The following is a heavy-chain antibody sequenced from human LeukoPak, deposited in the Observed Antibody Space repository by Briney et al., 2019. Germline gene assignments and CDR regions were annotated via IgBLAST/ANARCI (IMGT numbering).Heavy chain of an antibody. CDR2: IYHSGST. Sequence: SETLSLTCTVSGYSISSGYYWGWIRQPPGKGLEWIGSIYHSGSTNYNPSLKSRVTISVDTSKNQFSLKLSSVTAADTAVYYCARAEDSSGYYYAYWGQGTLVTVSS. J-gene: IGHJ4*02. CDR1: GYSISSGYY. CDR3: ARAEDSSGYYYAY. D-gene: IGHD3-22*01. V-gene: IGHV4-38-2*02.